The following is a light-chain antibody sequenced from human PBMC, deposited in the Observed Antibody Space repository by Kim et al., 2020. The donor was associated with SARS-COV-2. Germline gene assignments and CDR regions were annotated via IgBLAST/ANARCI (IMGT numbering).Light chain of an antibody. CDR2: GPS. J-gene: IGKJ4*01. Sequence: EIVLTQSPGTVSLSPGERATLSCRASQSVSSSSLVWYQQKPGQAPRLLIYGPSSRATGIPDRFSGSGSGTDFTLTISRLEPEDFAVYYCQHYDNSPPVTFGGGTKLEI. V-gene: IGKV3-20*01. CDR1: QSVSSSS. CDR3: QHYDNSPPVT.